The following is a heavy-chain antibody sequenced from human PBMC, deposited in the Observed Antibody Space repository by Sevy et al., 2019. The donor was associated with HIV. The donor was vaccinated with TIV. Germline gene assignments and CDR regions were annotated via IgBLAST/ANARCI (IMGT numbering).Heavy chain of an antibody. CDR3: ARDKRSVVGATTYYFDY. CDR2: SSSSSSTI. V-gene: IGHV3-48*02. J-gene: IGHJ4*02. Sequence: GGSLRLSCAASGFTFSSYSMNWVRQAPGKGLEWVSYSSSSSSTIYYADSVKGRFTISRDNAKNSLYLQMNSLRDEDTAVYYCARDKRSVVGATTYYFDYWGQGTLVTVSS. D-gene: IGHD1-26*01. CDR1: GFTFSSYS.